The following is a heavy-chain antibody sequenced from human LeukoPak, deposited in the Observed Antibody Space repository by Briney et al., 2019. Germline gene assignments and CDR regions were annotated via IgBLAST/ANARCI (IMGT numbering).Heavy chain of an antibody. V-gene: IGHV1-2*06. CDR3: ARDGIWFGELPLDY. J-gene: IGHJ4*02. CDR2: INPNSGGT. Sequence: ASVKVSCKASGYTFTGYYMHWVRQAPGQGLEWMGRINPNSGGTNYAQKFQGRVTMTRDTSISTAYMELSRLRSDDTAVYYCARDGIWFGELPLDYWGQGTLVTVSS. CDR1: GYTFTGYY. D-gene: IGHD3-10*01.